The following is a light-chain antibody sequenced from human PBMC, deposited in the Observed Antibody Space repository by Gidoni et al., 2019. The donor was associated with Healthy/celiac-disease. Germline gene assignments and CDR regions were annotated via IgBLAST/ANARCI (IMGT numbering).Light chain of an antibody. Sequence: EIVLTQSPGTLSLSPGERATLSCRASQSVSSSYLAWYQQKPGQAPRLLIYGASRRATGIPDRFSGSGSGRDFTLTISRLETEDFAVYYCQQYGSLPVTFXGXTKVEIK. CDR2: GAS. V-gene: IGKV3-20*01. J-gene: IGKJ4*01. CDR3: QQYGSLPVT. CDR1: QSVSSSY.